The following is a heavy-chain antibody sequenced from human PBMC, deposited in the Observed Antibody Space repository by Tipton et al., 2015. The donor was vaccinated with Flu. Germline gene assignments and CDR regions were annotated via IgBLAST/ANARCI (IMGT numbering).Heavy chain of an antibody. CDR3: ARSTYHYGSGSSDY. CDR1: DDSITSYY. CDR2: IYYSGGT. J-gene: IGHJ4*02. Sequence: TLSLTCSVSDDSITSYYWSWIRQPPGKGLEWIGYIYYSGGTNYNPSLQSRLTISVDSSKNQLSLKLTSVTAADTAVYYCARSTYHYGSGSSDYWGQGTLVTVSS. V-gene: IGHV4-59*07. D-gene: IGHD3-10*01.